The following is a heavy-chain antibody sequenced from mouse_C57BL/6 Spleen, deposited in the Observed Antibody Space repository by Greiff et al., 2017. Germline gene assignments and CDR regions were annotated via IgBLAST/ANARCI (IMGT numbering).Heavy chain of an antibody. Sequence: QVQLQQPGAELVMPGASVKLSCKASGYTFTSYWMHWVKQRPGQGLEWIGEIDPSDSYTNYNQKFKGKSTLTVDKSSSTAYMQLSSLTSEDSAVYYCGCGNYEWCAYWGQGALVTVSA. CDR3: GCGNYEWCAY. V-gene: IGHV1-69*01. D-gene: IGHD2-1*01. CDR2: IDPSDSYT. J-gene: IGHJ3*01. CDR1: GYTFTSYW.